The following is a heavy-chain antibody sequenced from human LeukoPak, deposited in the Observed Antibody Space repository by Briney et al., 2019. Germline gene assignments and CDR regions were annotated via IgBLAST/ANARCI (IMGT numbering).Heavy chain of an antibody. D-gene: IGHD6-13*01. Sequence: GGSLRLSCAASGFTFSSYSMNWVRQAPGKGLEWVSSISSSSSYIYYADSGKGRFTISRDNAKNSLYLQMNSRRAEDTAVYYCARDVKSDSSSWYYYYYMDVWGKGTTVTVSS. V-gene: IGHV3-21*01. J-gene: IGHJ6*03. CDR3: ARDVKSDSSSWYYYYYMDV. CDR2: ISSSSSYI. CDR1: GFTFSSYS.